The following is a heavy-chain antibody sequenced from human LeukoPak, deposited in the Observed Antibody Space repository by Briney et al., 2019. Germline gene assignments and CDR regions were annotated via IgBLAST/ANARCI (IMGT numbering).Heavy chain of an antibody. CDR2: ISWDGGST. Sequence: GGSLRLSCAASGFTFDDYAMHWVRKAPGKGLEWVSLISWDGGSTYYADSVKGRFTISRDTSKNTLYLQMNSLRAEDTALYYCARQGHYSDYAWYYFDYWGQGTLVTVSS. J-gene: IGHJ4*02. D-gene: IGHD4-11*01. V-gene: IGHV3-43D*04. CDR1: GFTFDDYA. CDR3: ARQGHYSDYAWYYFDY.